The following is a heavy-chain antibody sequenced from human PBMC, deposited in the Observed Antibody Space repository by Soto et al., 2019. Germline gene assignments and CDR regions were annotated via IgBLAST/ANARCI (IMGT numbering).Heavy chain of an antibody. Sequence: SETLSLTCSVSGGFVSSSSYSWGWIRQSPGKGLEWIGTIYSSENTYYNPSLLSRVTISVDTSKNEFSLRLSSVTAADTAVYYCARNYGYAFHIWGQGTMVTV. D-gene: IGHD4-17*01. V-gene: IGHV4-39*01. J-gene: IGHJ3*02. CDR3: ARNYGYAFHI. CDR1: GGFVSSSSYS. CDR2: IYSSENT.